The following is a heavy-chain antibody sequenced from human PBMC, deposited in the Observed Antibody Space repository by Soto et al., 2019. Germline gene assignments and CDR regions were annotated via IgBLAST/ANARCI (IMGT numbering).Heavy chain of an antibody. CDR3: AKITDSWDFDL. CDR1: GLSLSNGRMG. J-gene: IGHJ2*01. D-gene: IGHD1-26*01. CDR2: IFSNDEK. V-gene: IGHV2-26*01. Sequence: QVTLKESGPVLVKPTEALTLTCSVSGLSLSNGRMGVRWIRQPPGQALEWLAHIFSNDEKSYSPSLKSRLTISTDTAKSLVVLIMTNMDPVDTATYVCAKITDSWDFDLWGRGSLVTVSS.